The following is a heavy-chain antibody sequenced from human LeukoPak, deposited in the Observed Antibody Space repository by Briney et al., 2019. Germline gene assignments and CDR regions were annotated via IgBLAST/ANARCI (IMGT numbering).Heavy chain of an antibody. CDR3: ARGVYCSSTSCYSGLGYYYYYMDV. V-gene: IGHV1-2*02. D-gene: IGHD2-2*02. J-gene: IGHJ6*03. CDR2: INPNSGVT. Sequence: ASMKASCKTSGYTSTGHYIHWVRQAPGQGLEWMGWINPNSGVTNYVQKFQGRVAMTRDTSIRAAYMELSRLTSDDTAVYYCARGVYCSSTSCYSGLGYYYYYMDVWGKGTTVTVSS. CDR1: GYTSTGHY.